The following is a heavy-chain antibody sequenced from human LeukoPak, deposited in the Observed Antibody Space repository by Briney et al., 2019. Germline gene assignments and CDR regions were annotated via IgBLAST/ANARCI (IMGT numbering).Heavy chain of an antibody. Sequence: SETLSLTCAVYGGSFSGYYWNWIRQPPGKGLEWIGEINHSGSTNYNPSLKSRVTISVDTSKNQFSLKLTSVTAADTAVYYCASGGWYRGYWGQGTLVTVSS. CDR1: GGSFSGYY. J-gene: IGHJ4*02. CDR2: INHSGST. D-gene: IGHD6-19*01. CDR3: ASGGWYRGY. V-gene: IGHV4-34*01.